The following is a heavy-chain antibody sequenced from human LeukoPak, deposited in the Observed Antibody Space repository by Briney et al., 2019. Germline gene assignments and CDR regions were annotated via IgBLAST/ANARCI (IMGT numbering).Heavy chain of an antibody. V-gene: IGHV3-15*01. CDR3: TTGEGYCSSTSCLLRGDY. Sequence: GGSLRLSCAASGFTFSNAWMSWVRQAPGKGLEGVGHIKSKTDGGTTDYAAPVKGRFTISRDDSKNTLYLQMNSLKPEDTAVYYCTTGEGYCSSTSCLLRGDYWGQGTLVTVSS. J-gene: IGHJ4*02. CDR1: GFTFSNAW. D-gene: IGHD2-2*01. CDR2: IKSKTDGGTT.